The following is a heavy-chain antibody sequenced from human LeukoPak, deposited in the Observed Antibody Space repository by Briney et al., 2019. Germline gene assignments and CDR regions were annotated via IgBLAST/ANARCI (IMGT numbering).Heavy chain of an antibody. J-gene: IGHJ4*02. CDR3: ARGVWFGELLSYFDY. Sequence: GGSLRLSCAASGFTFSDYYVNWIRQSPGKGLEGVSYIGSSGRTIYYADSVRGRFTISRENAKNSVYPHMHSLRAEDTAVYYCARGVWFGELLSYFDYWGQGTLVTVSS. D-gene: IGHD3-10*01. CDR1: GFTFSDYY. CDR2: IGSSGRTI. V-gene: IGHV3-11*04.